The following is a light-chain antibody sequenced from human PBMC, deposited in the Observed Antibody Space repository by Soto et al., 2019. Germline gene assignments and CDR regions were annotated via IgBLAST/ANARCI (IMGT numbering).Light chain of an antibody. Sequence: DIVMTQSPDSLAVSLGERATINCKSSQSVLYSSNNKNYLAWYQQRPGQPPKLLIYWGSTRESGVPDRLSGSGSGTDFTLTITSLQAEDVAVYYCQQYESTPPTFGQGTKLEIK. J-gene: IGKJ2*01. CDR2: WGS. CDR3: QQYESTPPT. CDR1: QSVLYSSNNKNY. V-gene: IGKV4-1*01.